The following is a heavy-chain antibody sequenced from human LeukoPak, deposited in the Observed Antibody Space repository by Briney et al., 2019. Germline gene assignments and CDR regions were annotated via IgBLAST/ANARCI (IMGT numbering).Heavy chain of an antibody. CDR2: IYYSGST. CDR1: GGSISSSSYY. J-gene: IGHJ4*02. CDR3: ARDTGYCGSTSCYTDYFDY. D-gene: IGHD2-2*02. Sequence: SETLSLTCTVSGGSISSSSYYWGWIRQPPGKGLEWIGSIYYSGSTCYNPSLKSRVSISVDTSKNQFSLKLSSVTAADTAVYYCARDTGYCGSTSCYTDYFDYWGQGTLVTVSS. V-gene: IGHV4-39*07.